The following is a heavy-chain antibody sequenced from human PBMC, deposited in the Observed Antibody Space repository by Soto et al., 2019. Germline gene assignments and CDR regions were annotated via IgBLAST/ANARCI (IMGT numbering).Heavy chain of an antibody. V-gene: IGHV3-33*01. CDR3: ACPYYYHSSGYYYRYYGMDV. D-gene: IGHD3-22*01. CDR1: GFTFSSYG. Sequence: VGSLRLSCAASGFTFSSYGMPWVRQAPGKGLEWVAVIWYDGSNKYYADSVKGRFTISRDNSKNTLYLQMNSLRAEDTAVYYCACPYYYHSSGYYYRYYGMDVWGQGTTVTVSS. CDR2: IWYDGSNK. J-gene: IGHJ6*02.